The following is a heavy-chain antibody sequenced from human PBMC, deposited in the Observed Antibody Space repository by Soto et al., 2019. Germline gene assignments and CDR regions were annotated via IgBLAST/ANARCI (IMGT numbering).Heavy chain of an antibody. CDR1: GYTFASHG. J-gene: IGHJ5*02. CDR3: LGYCSGGSCYSRGWFDP. CDR2: ISAYNGNT. V-gene: IGHV1-18*01. D-gene: IGHD2-15*01. Sequence: ASVKVSCKASGYTFASHGISWVRQAPGQGLEWMGWISAYNGNTNYAQKLQGRVTMTTDTSTSTAYMELRSLRSDDTAVYYCLGYCSGGSCYSRGWFDPWGQGTLVTVSS.